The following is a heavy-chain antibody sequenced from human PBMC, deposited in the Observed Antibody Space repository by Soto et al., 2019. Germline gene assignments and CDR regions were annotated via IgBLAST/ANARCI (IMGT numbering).Heavy chain of an antibody. D-gene: IGHD6-19*01. CDR2: IIPIFGTA. CDR3: ASVGIAVAGTSSFDY. V-gene: IGHV1-69*01. Sequence: QVQLVQSGAEVKKPGSSVKVSCKASGGTFSSYAISWVRQSPGQGLEWMGGIIPIFGTANYAQKFQGRVTITADESTSTAYMELSSLRSEDTAVYYCASVGIAVAGTSSFDYWGQGTLVTVSS. J-gene: IGHJ4*02. CDR1: GGTFSSYA.